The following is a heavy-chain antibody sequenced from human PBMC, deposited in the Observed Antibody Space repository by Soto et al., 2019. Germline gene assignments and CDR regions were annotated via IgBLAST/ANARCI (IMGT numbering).Heavy chain of an antibody. Sequence: SETLSLTCTVSGGSISSSSYYWGWIRQPPGKGLEWIGTIYYSGSTYYNPSLKSRVTISVDTSKNQFSLKLSSVTAADTALYYCARRRGDGYNWFDPWGRGTLVTVSS. CDR2: IYYSGST. J-gene: IGHJ5*02. V-gene: IGHV4-39*01. D-gene: IGHD3-10*01. CDR1: GGSISSSSYY. CDR3: ARRRGDGYNWFDP.